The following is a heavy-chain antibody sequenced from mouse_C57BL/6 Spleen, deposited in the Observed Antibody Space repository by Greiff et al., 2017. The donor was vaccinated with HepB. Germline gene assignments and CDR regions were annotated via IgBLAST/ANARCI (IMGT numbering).Heavy chain of an antibody. D-gene: IGHD1-1*01. J-gene: IGHJ3*01. V-gene: IGHV5-4*01. CDR1: GFTFSSYA. Sequence: EVHLVESGGGLVKPGGSLKLSCAASGFTFSSYAMSWVRQTPEKRLEWVATISDGGSYTYYPDNVKGRFTISRDNAKNNLYLQMSHLKSEDTAMYYCAREGGSSSWFAYWGQGTLVTVSA. CDR3: AREGGSSSWFAY. CDR2: ISDGGSYT.